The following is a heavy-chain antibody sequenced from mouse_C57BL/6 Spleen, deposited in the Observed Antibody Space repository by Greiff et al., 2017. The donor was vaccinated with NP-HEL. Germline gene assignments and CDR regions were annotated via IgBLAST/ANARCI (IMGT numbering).Heavy chain of an antibody. CDR1: GYTFTSYW. Sequence: QVQLQQPGAELVMPGASVKLSCKASGYTFTSYWMHWVKQRPGQGLEWIGEIDPSDSYTNYNQKFKGKSTLTVDKSSSTAYMQLSSLTSEDSAVYYCARGYYYGSSYGWFADWGQGTLVTVSA. D-gene: IGHD1-1*01. V-gene: IGHV1-69*01. J-gene: IGHJ3*01. CDR2: IDPSDSYT. CDR3: ARGYYYGSSYGWFAD.